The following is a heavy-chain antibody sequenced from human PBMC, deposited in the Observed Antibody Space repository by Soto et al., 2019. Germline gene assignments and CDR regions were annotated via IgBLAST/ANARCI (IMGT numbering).Heavy chain of an antibody. CDR3: AKGLMGYVFGVQDYHYGMHV. D-gene: IGHD3-10*02. J-gene: IGHJ6*01. CDR1: GFTFSGYG. CDR2: ISYDGSNK. V-gene: IGHV3-30*18. Sequence: QVQLVESGGGGVQPGTSVRLSCAASGFTFSGYGMHWVRQAPGKGLEWVAAISYDGSNKHYADSVKGRFTISRDNSKNPLHLQMNGLRGEDTSVYHCAKGLMGYVFGVQDYHYGMHVWGQGTTVTVSS.